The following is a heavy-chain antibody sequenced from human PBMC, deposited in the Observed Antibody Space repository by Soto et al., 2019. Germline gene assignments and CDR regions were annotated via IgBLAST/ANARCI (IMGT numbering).Heavy chain of an antibody. D-gene: IGHD3-3*01. CDR1: GFTFSSYA. Sequence: GGSLRLSCAASGFTFSSYAMSWVRQAPGKGLERVPAISGSGGSTYYADSVKGRFTISRDNSKNTLYLQMNSLRAEDTAVYYCAKVSMRSYGFWSGYLYGMDVWGQGTTVTVSS. V-gene: IGHV3-23*01. J-gene: IGHJ6*02. CDR2: ISGSGGST. CDR3: AKVSMRSYGFWSGYLYGMDV.